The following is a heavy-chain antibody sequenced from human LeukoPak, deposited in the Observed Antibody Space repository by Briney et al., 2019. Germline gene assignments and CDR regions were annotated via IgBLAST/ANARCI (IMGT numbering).Heavy chain of an antibody. V-gene: IGHV4-4*07. CDR3: ARGGSGWPNYFDY. CDR1: GGSLRTYY. D-gene: IGHD6-19*01. J-gene: IGHJ4*02. Sequence: SETLSLTCSVSGGSLRTYYWSWIRQPAGKGLEWIGRVYTSGGTDYNPSLKSRVTMSVDTSRNQFSLKLSSVTAADTAVYYCARGGSGWPNYFDYWGQGALATVSS. CDR2: VYTSGGT.